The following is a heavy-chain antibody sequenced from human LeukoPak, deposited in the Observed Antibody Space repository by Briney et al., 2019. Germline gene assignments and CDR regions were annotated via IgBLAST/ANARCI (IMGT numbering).Heavy chain of an antibody. CDR3: ARGRIGGPKAPFDY. CDR2: IYDSGST. V-gene: IGHV4-59*11. Sequence: SETLSLTCTVSGGFLSNHYWSWIRQPPGKGLEWIGHIYDSGSTTYNPSLKSRVTMSVDTSKNQFSLNLSSVTAADTAVYYCARGRIGGPKAPFDYWGQGTLVTVSS. CDR1: GGFLSNHY. D-gene: IGHD3-16*01. J-gene: IGHJ4*02.